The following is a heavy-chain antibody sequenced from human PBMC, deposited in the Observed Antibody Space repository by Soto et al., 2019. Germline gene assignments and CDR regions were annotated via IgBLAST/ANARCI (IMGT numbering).Heavy chain of an antibody. V-gene: IGHV4-4*01. CDR2: IFHDGTA. D-gene: IGHD2-8*01. CDR3: ARLVYDTRLNYMYFDF. Sequence: TLSLTCAVYGVSISSGNWWTWVRQTPQRGLEYIGEIFHDGTANYYPSFERRVAISVDTSKNQFSLKLTSVTAADTAIYFCARLVYDTRLNYMYFDFWGQGALVTVSS. J-gene: IGHJ4*02. CDR1: GVSISSGNW.